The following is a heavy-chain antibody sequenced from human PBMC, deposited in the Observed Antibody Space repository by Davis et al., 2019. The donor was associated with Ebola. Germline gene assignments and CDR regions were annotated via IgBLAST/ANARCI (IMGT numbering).Heavy chain of an antibody. D-gene: IGHD1-26*01. CDR2: IYYSGNT. CDR3: ARATCIGGTCRGGKDKYSWFDP. J-gene: IGHJ5*02. Sequence: SETLSLTCTVSGGSISTYYWSWIRQPPGKGLEWIGYIYYSGNTNHNPSLQRRVTMSVDTSKNQLSLKLSSVTAADTAVYYCARATCIGGTCRGGKDKYSWFDPWGQGTLVTVSS. V-gene: IGHV4-59*01. CDR1: GGSISTYY.